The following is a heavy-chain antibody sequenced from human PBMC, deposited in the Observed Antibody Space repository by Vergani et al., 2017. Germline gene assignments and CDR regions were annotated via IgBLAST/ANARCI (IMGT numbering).Heavy chain of an antibody. Sequence: QVQLVQSGAEVKKPGASVKVSCKASGYTFTSYGISGVRQAPGQGLEWMGWISAYNGNTNYAQKLPGRVTMTTDTSTSTAYMELRSLRSDDTAVYYCARGTGQFKGYYESSGYSDYWGQGTLVTVSS. D-gene: IGHD3-22*01. CDR1: GYTFTSYG. CDR2: ISAYNGNT. CDR3: ARGTGQFKGYYESSGYSDY. J-gene: IGHJ4*02. V-gene: IGHV1-18*01.